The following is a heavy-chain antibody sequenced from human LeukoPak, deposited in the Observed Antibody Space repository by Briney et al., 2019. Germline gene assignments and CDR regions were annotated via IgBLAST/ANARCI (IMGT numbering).Heavy chain of an antibody. D-gene: IGHD3-10*01. CDR3: ARSLYGSGSLDY. Sequence: PGGSLRLSCAASGFTFNTYGMSWVRQAPGKGLEWVSGISGSGGATYYADSVKGRFTISRDNSKNTLYLQMGSLRAEDMAVYYCARSLYGSGSLDYWGQGTLVTVSS. V-gene: IGHV3-23*01. CDR1: GFTFNTYG. CDR2: ISGSGGAT. J-gene: IGHJ4*02.